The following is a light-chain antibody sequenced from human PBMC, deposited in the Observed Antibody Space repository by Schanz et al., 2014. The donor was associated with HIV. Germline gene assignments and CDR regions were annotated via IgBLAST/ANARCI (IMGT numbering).Light chain of an antibody. CDR3: SSYTSSSTL. CDR2: DVS. Sequence: QSALTQPRSVSGSPGQSVTISCTGTSSDVGGYNYVSWYQQHPGKAPKVMIYDVSRRPSGVSNRFSGSKSGSTASLTISGLQAEDEADYYCSSYTSSSTLFGTGTKLTVL. J-gene: IGLJ1*01. CDR1: SSDVGGYNY. V-gene: IGLV2-14*03.